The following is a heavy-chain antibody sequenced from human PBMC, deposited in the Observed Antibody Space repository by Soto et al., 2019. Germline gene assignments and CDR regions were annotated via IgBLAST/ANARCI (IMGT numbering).Heavy chain of an antibody. Sequence: QVQLQESGPGLVKPSETLALTCTVSGGSISSYYWTWIRQPAGKGLEWIGRIYTSGSTNYNPSLKSRVTMSVDTSKTQFSLKLSSVTAADTALYYCASRAVAGMDYFDYWGQGTLVTVSS. CDR1: GGSISSYY. J-gene: IGHJ4*02. D-gene: IGHD6-19*01. V-gene: IGHV4-4*07. CDR3: ASRAVAGMDYFDY. CDR2: IYTSGST.